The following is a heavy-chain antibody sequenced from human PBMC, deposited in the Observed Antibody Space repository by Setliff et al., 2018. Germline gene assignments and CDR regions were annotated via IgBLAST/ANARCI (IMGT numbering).Heavy chain of an antibody. J-gene: IGHJ5*02. CDR2: IYNSDST. V-gene: IGHV3-53*01. D-gene: IGHD3-10*01. CDR1: GFIVSDKH. Sequence: GGSLRLSCAASGFIVSDKHMTWLRQAPGRGLEWVSVIYNSDSTYYADSVKGRFTISRDNSKNTLYLQMNSLRAEDTAIYYCARDLIRGAPNWFDPWGQGTLVTVSS. CDR3: ARDLIRGAPNWFDP.